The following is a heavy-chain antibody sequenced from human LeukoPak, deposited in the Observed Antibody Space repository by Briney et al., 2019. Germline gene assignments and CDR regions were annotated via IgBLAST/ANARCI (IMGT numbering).Heavy chain of an antibody. CDR1: GFIFSSYS. CDR2: ISSSSTIT. CDR3: ARLGGYCTGDSCYKSLDY. D-gene: IGHD2-15*01. V-gene: IGHV3-48*04. J-gene: IGHJ4*02. Sequence: GGSLRLSCAASGFIFSSYSMNWVRQAPGKGLEWVSYISSSSTITYYADSVKGRFTIPRDIAKNSLFLQMNSLRAEDTAVYYCARLGGYCTGDSCYKSLDYWGQGTLVTVSS.